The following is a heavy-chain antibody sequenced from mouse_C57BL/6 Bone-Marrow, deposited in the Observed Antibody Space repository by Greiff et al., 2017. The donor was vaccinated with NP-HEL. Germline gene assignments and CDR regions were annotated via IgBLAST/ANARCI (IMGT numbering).Heavy chain of an antibody. D-gene: IGHD2-3*01. CDR2: IDPSDSYT. CDR1: GYTFTSYW. Sequence: QVQLQQPGAELVMPGASVKLSCKASGYTFTSYWMHWVKQRPGQGLEWIGEIDPSDSYTNYNQKFKGKSTLTVDKPSSTAYMQLSSLTSEDSAVYYCAGGDDGYYELPYWGQGTLVTVSA. V-gene: IGHV1-69*01. J-gene: IGHJ3*01. CDR3: AGGDDGYYELPY.